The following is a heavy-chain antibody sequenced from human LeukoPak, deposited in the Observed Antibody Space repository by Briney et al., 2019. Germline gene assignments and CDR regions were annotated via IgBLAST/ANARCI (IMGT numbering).Heavy chain of an antibody. CDR1: GGTFRRYA. Sequence: SGKVSCKASGGTFRRYAMSWVRQAPRQGLEWMGGIILMFGRANYAQNFQGRVTITADESTSTAYMDLSSLRSEDTAVYYCARVGSMVRGVIITADAFVIWGRGTMVTVSS. D-gene: IGHD3-10*01. V-gene: IGHV1-69*13. J-gene: IGHJ3*02. CDR3: ARVGSMVRGVIITADAFVI. CDR2: IILMFGRA.